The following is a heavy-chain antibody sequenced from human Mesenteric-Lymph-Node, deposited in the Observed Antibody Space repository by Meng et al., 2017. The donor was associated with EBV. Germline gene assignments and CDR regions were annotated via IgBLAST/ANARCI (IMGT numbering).Heavy chain of an antibody. J-gene: IGHJ4*02. V-gene: IGHV4-61*01. Sequence: QVQLQESRPGLVTPSETLSLTCTVSGGSVSIGTYYWSWIRQPPGKGLEWIGYIYYSGSTNYNPSLKSRVTISVDTSKNQFSLKLSSVTAADTAVYYCATGLYGDYALANWGQGTLVTVSS. D-gene: IGHD4-17*01. CDR1: GGSVSIGTYY. CDR3: ATGLYGDYALAN. CDR2: IYYSGST.